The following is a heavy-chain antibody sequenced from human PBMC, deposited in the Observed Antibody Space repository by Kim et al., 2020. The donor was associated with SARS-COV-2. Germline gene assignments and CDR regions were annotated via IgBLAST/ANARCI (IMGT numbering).Heavy chain of an antibody. CDR3: ARDEEGLWSHTPV. Sequence: GGSLRLSCAASGFTVSSNYMSWVRQAPGKGLEWVSVIYSGGSTYYADSVKGRFTISRDNSKNTLYLQMNSLRAEDTAVYYCARDEEGLWSHTPVWGQGTTVTVSS. CDR1: GFTVSSNY. V-gene: IGHV3-66*01. J-gene: IGHJ6*02. CDR2: IYSGGST. D-gene: IGHD3-3*01.